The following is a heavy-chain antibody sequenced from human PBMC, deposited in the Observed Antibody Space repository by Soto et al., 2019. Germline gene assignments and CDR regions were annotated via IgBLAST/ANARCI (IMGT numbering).Heavy chain of an antibody. CDR2: IYYSGST. V-gene: IGHV4-30-4*01. CDR1: GGSISSGDYY. Sequence: PSETLSLTCTVSGGSISSGDYYWSWIRQPPGKGLEWIGYIYYSGSTYYNPSLKSRVTISVDTSKNQFSLKLSSVTAADTAVYYCARSAAGTNVVDYWGQGTLVTVSS. D-gene: IGHD6-13*01. J-gene: IGHJ4*02. CDR3: ARSAAGTNVVDY.